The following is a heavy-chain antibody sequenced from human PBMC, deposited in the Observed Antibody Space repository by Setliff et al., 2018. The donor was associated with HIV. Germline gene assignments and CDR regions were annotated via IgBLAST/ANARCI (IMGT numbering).Heavy chain of an antibody. Sequence: GGSLRLSCAASGFTFSSYGMHWVRQAPGKGLEWVAVIWYDGSNKYYADSVKGRFTISRDNSKNTLYLQMNSLRAEDTAVYYCARDDYMLYSYYYGMDVWGQGTTVTVSS. CDR2: IWYDGSNK. D-gene: IGHD4-4*01. CDR3: ARDDYMLYSYYYGMDV. V-gene: IGHV3-33*01. CDR1: GFTFSSYG. J-gene: IGHJ6*02.